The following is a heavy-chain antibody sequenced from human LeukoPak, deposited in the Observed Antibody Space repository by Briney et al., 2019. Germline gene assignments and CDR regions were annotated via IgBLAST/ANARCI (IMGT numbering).Heavy chain of an antibody. CDR3: ATTPGTMVRGVILY. CDR1: GGSFSGYY. D-gene: IGHD3-10*01. J-gene: IGHJ4*02. V-gene: IGHV4-34*01. CDR2: INHSGST. Sequence: SETLSLTCAVYGGSFSGYYWSWIRQPPGKGLEWIGEINHSGSTNYNPSLKSRVTISVDTSKNQFSLKPSSVTAADTAVYYCATTPGTMVRGVILYWGQGTLVTVSS.